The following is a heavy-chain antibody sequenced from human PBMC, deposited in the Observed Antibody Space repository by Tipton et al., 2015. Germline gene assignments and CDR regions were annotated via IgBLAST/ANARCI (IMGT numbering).Heavy chain of an antibody. CDR2: ISYSGST. V-gene: IGHV4-38-2*02. J-gene: IGHJ4*02. D-gene: IGHD4-23*01. CDR1: AYSISSDYY. Sequence: TLSLTCTVSAYSISSDYYWGWIRQSPGEGLEWIGYISYSGSTHYNPSFKSRVAISVDTSKTQFSLKMSSVTASDTAVYYCARARGRHGGLFDSWGQGILVTVSS. CDR3: ARARGRHGGLFDS.